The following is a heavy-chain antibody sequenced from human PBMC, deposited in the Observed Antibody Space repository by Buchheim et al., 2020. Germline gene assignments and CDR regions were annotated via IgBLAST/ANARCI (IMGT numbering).Heavy chain of an antibody. V-gene: IGHV4-34*01. CDR3: ARLVVVPTTLGAYYFDY. CDR1: GGSFSPYH. CDR2: INYYGST. J-gene: IGHJ4*02. Sequence: QVLLQQWGAGLLKPSETLSLTCAVYGGSFSPYHWSWIRQPPGKGLQWIGEINYYGSTNYNQSLESRVTISVETYKNQFSLKLSSVTAADTAVYYCARLVVVPTTLGAYYFDYWGQGPL. D-gene: IGHD2-21*02.